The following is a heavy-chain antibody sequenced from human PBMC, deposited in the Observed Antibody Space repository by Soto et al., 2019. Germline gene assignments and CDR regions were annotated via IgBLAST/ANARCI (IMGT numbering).Heavy chain of an antibody. J-gene: IGHJ4*02. CDR1: GDTFAFHS. CDR3: ATSYGAGYRAFDY. V-gene: IGHV1-69*02. D-gene: IGHD3-10*01. Sequence: QVQLVQSGAEVKRPGSSVKVSCKASGDTFAFHSINWVRQAPGLGLEWMGRINPILSMSNYAQRFQGRVTMPADKSTSTAYMVLSSLRSEDTAIYYCATSYGAGYRAFDYWGQGDLVTVSS. CDR2: INPILSMS.